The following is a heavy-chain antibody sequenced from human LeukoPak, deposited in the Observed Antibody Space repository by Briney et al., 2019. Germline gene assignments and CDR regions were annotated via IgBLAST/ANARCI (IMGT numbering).Heavy chain of an antibody. J-gene: IGHJ5*02. V-gene: IGHV3-48*03. Sequence: GGSLRLSCAASGFTFSSYEMNWVRQAPGKGLEWVSYISSSGRTIYYADSVKGRFTISRDNAKNSLYLHMKSLRAEDTDVYYCARGKTSQNIVTRKTYNWFDPWGQGTLVTVSS. D-gene: IGHD2/OR15-2a*01. CDR1: GFTFSSYE. CDR2: ISSSGRTI. CDR3: ARGKTSQNIVTRKTYNWFDP.